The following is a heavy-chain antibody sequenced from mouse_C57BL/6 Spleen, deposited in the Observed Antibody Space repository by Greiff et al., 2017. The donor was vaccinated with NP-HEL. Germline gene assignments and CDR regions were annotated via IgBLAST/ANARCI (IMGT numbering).Heavy chain of an antibody. D-gene: IGHD1-1*01. CDR3: TTVYYYGSRYLDV. CDR1: GFNIKDYY. Sequence: VQLKESGAELVRPGASVKLSCTASGFNIKDYYMHWVKQRPEQGLEWIGRIDPEDGDTEYAPKFQGKATMTADTSSNTAYLQLSSLTSEDTAVYYCTTVYYYGSRYLDVWGTGTTVTVSS. V-gene: IGHV14-1*01. CDR2: IDPEDGDT. J-gene: IGHJ1*03.